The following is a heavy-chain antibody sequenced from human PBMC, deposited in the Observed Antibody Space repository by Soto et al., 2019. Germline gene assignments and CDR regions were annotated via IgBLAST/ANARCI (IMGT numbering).Heavy chain of an antibody. J-gene: IGHJ4*02. CDR1: GFDLSDYS. CDR3: ARDMDKTTGVAGPDY. D-gene: IGHD6-19*01. CDR2: ISRTTDFI. Sequence: EVQLVESGGGFVQPGGSLRLSCVASGFDLSDYSMNWVRQAPGKGLEWVSYISRTTDFIYYADSVKGRFTISRDNAKNSLSLQMNRLRDEDTAVYYCARDMDKTTGVAGPDYWGQGTLVTVSS. V-gene: IGHV3-48*02.